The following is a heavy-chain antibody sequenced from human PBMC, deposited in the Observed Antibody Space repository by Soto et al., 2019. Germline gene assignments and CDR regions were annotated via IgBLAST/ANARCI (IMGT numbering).Heavy chain of an antibody. CDR3: ARQKIVGATLNWFDP. D-gene: IGHD1-26*01. J-gene: IGHJ5*02. V-gene: IGHV1-69*13. CDR1: GGTFSSYA. Sequence: SVKVSCKASGGTFSSYAISWVRQAPGQGLEWMGGIIPIFGTANYAQKFQGRVTITADESTSTAYMELSSLRSEDTAVYYCARQKIVGATLNWFDPWGQGTLVTVSS. CDR2: IIPIFGTA.